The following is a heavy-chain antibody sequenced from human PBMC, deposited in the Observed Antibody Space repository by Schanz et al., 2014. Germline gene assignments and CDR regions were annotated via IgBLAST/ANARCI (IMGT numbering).Heavy chain of an antibody. CDR1: GFIFSNYG. V-gene: IGHV3-7*01. CDR3: VSQTGSPNY. D-gene: IGHD6-13*01. J-gene: IGHJ4*02. Sequence: ERLVESGGGVVQPGRSLRLSCAASGFIFSNYGMHWVRQAPGGGLEWVANIKEDGSVKDYVDSVEGRFTISRDNAKRSLFLQMNSLRVEDTAVYFCVSQTGSPNYWGQGTLVTVSS. CDR2: IKEDGSVK.